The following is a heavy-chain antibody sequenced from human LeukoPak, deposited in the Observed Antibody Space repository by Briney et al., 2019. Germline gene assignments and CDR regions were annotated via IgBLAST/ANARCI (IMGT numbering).Heavy chain of an antibody. CDR3: AKDGGYSSSWYVPPDY. D-gene: IGHD6-13*01. V-gene: IGHV3-30*18. CDR2: ISYDGSNK. J-gene: IGHJ4*02. CDR1: GFTFSSYG. Sequence: GRSLRLSCAASGFTFSSYGMHWVCQAPGKGLEWVAVISYDGSNKYYADSVKGRFTISRDNSKNTLYLQMNSLRAEDTAVYYCAKDGGYSSSWYVPPDYWGQGTLVTVSS.